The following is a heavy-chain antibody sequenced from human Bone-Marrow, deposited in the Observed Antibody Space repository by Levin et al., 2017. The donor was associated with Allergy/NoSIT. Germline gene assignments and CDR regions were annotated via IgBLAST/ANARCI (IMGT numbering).Heavy chain of an antibody. J-gene: IGHJ3*02. Sequence: GGSLRLSCTASGFTFSNYGMHWVRQVPGKGLEGVAVVWHDGTNKDYADSVKGRFTISRDNSKNTLYLQMNGLRVEDTAVYYCARDQILEWFCVGVYDTWGQGTMVTVSS. V-gene: IGHV3-33*01. CDR1: GFTFSNYG. CDR2: VWHDGTNK. D-gene: IGHD3-3*01. CDR3: ARDQILEWFCVGVYDT.